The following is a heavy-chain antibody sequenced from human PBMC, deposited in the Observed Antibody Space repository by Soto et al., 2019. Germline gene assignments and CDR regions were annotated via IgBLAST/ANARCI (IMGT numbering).Heavy chain of an antibody. CDR3: ARPLVAPVAGPYYYGMDV. V-gene: IGHV3-33*01. CDR1: GFTFNSYG. Sequence: QIQLVESGGGVVQPGRSLRLSCAASGFTFNSYGFNWVRQAPGKGLEWVAVIGYDGNTKYYADSVKGRFTISRDNLKNTLYLQMNSLTAEDTAVYYCARPLVAPVAGPYYYGMDVWGQGTTVTVSS. D-gene: IGHD6-19*01. CDR2: IGYDGNTK. J-gene: IGHJ6*02.